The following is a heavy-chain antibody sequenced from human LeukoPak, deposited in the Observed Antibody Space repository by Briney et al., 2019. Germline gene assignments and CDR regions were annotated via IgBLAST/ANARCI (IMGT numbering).Heavy chain of an antibody. V-gene: IGHV1-2*02. Sequence: ASVKVSCKASGYTFTGYYMHWVRQAPGQGLEWMGWINPNSGGTNYAQKFQGRVTMTRDTSISTAYMELSRLRSDDTAVYYCARDAWAEDWFDPWGQGTLVTVSS. J-gene: IGHJ5*02. CDR3: ARDAWAEDWFDP. CDR1: GYTFTGYY. D-gene: IGHD1-26*01. CDR2: INPNSGGT.